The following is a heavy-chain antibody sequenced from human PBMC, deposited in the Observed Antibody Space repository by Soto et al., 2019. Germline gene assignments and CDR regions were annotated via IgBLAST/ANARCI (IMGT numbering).Heavy chain of an antibody. CDR2: IVPTVDTS. CDR1: GATFSSYA. CDR3: VRVVAILGFPDN. J-gene: IGHJ4*02. D-gene: IGHD2-15*01. Sequence: QVQLVQSGAEVRQPASSVKVSCKTSGATFSSYAITWVRQAPGQGLEWMGGIVPTVDTSTYAQKFQGRVTITADKFTNTVAMELSSLRSDDTAVYYCVRVVAILGFPDNGGRGTLVT. V-gene: IGHV1-69*14.